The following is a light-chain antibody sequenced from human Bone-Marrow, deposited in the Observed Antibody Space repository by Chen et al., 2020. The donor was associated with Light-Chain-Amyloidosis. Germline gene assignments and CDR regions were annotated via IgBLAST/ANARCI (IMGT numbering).Light chain of an antibody. Sequence: EIVLKQSPGTESLSPGEGANLSCSASQTISSNYLTWYQQRFGQAPRLLIYGSSSRATGIPDRFTGSGSGTDFTLTINRLEPEDFAMYYCQQYGTSPLTFGGGTKVEIK. CDR2: GSS. CDR1: QTISSNY. V-gene: IGKV3-20*01. J-gene: IGKJ4*01. CDR3: QQYGTSPLT.